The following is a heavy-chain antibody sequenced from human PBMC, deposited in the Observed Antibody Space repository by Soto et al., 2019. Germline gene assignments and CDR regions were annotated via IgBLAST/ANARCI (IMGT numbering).Heavy chain of an antibody. Sequence: ASVKVSCKASGYTFTSYGISWLRKAPGQGLEWMGWISAYNGNTNYAQKLQGRVTMTTDTSTSTAYMELRSLRSDDTAVYYCARVYSYGFSYYYYYMDVWGKGTTVTVSS. CDR3: ARVYSYGFSYYYYYMDV. J-gene: IGHJ6*03. D-gene: IGHD5-18*01. CDR1: GYTFTSYG. V-gene: IGHV1-18*01. CDR2: ISAYNGNT.